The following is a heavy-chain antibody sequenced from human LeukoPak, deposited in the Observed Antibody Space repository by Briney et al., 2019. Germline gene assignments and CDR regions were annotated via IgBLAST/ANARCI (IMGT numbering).Heavy chain of an antibody. V-gene: IGHV3-30*02. Sequence: GGSPRLSCAASGFTFSSYGMHWVRQAPGKGLEWVAFIRYDGSNKYYADSVKGRFTISRDNSKNTLYLQMNSLRAEDTAVYYCAKDKSYQLLYYYYYMDVWGKGTTVTVSS. CDR1: GFTFSSYG. CDR3: AKDKSYQLLYYYYYMDV. CDR2: IRYDGSNK. J-gene: IGHJ6*03. D-gene: IGHD2-2*01.